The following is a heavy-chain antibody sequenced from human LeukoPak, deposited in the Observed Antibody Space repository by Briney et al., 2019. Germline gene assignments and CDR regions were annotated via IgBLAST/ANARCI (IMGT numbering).Heavy chain of an antibody. CDR3: ARELYGPWQQPYSYDAFDI. CDR1: GGSISSYY. D-gene: IGHD6-13*01. CDR2: IYTSGST. V-gene: IGHV4-4*07. J-gene: IGHJ3*02. Sequence: PSETLSLTCTVSGGSISSYYWSWIRQPAGKGLEWIGRIYTSGSTNYNPSLKSRVTISVDTSKNQFSLKLSSVTAADTAVYYCARELYGPWQQPYSYDAFDIWGQGTMVTVSS.